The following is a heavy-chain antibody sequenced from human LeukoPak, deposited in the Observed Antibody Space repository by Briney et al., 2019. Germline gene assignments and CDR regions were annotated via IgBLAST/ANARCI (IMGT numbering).Heavy chain of an antibody. J-gene: IGHJ4*02. Sequence: GGSLRLSCAASGFTFSNAWMSWARQAPGKGLEWVSVIAGSDGFTQYADSVKGRFTISRDNSKNTVYLQMNRLRVEDTALYYCVRSLDYWGQGTLVTVSS. V-gene: IGHV3-23*01. CDR3: VRSLDY. CDR1: GFTFSNAW. CDR2: IAGSDGFT.